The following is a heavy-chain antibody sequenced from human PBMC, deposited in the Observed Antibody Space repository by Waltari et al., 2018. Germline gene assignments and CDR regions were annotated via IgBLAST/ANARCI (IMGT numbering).Heavy chain of an antibody. J-gene: IGHJ4*02. Sequence: EVQLVESGGGLVQPGGSLRLSCAASGFTFSSYSMNWVRQAPRKGLEWVSYISSSIRTIYKGDAVKGRFTISIDNAKNSLYLQMNSLRAEDTAVYYCARDGLQQLVPIDYWGQGTLVTVSS. CDR3: ARDGLQQLVPIDY. V-gene: IGHV3-48*01. D-gene: IGHD6-13*01. CDR1: GFTFSSYS. CDR2: ISSSIRTI.